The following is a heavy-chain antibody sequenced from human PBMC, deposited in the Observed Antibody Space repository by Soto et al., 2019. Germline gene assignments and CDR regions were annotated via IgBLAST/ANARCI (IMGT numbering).Heavy chain of an antibody. CDR1: GFTFSSYA. J-gene: IGHJ3*02. D-gene: IGHD3-9*01. V-gene: IGHV3-23*01. CDR3: ATDWYRVDAYDAFDI. CDR2: ISGSGGST. Sequence: GGSLRLSCAASGFTFSSYAMSWVRQAPGKGLEWVSAISGSGGSTYYADSVKGRFTISRDNSKNTLYLQMNSLRAEDTAVYYCATDWYRVDAYDAFDIWGQGTMVTVSS.